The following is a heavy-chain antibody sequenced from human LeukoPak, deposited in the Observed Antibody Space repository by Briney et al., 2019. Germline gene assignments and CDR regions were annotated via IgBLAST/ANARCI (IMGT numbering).Heavy chain of an antibody. J-gene: IGHJ6*02. Sequence: PGGSLRLSCAASGFTFDDYTMHWVRQAPGKGLEWVSLISWDGGSTYYADSVKGRFTISRDNSKNSLYLQMNSLRTEDTALYYCAKDGVGYCSSTSCFFHYGMDVWGQGTTVTVSS. V-gene: IGHV3-43*01. CDR2: ISWDGGST. CDR1: GFTFDDYT. CDR3: AKDGVGYCSSTSCFFHYGMDV. D-gene: IGHD2-2*01.